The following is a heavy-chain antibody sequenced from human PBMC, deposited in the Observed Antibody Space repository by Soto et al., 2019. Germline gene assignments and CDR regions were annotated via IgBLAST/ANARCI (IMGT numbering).Heavy chain of an antibody. CDR3: ARGKIVVVISGVFDI. J-gene: IGHJ3*02. V-gene: IGHV4-30-4*01. Sequence: SETLSLTCTVSGGSISSGDYYWSWIRQPPGKGLEWIGYIYYSGSTYYNPSLKSRVTISVDTSKNQFSLKLSSVTAADTAVYYCARGKIVVVISGVFDIWGEGTMVTVSS. D-gene: IGHD3-22*01. CDR2: IYYSGST. CDR1: GGSISSGDYY.